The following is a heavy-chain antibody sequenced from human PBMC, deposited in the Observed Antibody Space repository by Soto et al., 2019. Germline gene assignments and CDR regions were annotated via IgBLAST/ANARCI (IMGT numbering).Heavy chain of an antibody. CDR3: ARDKGYYDF. V-gene: IGHV1-18*01. CDR1: GYTFSSYS. J-gene: IGHJ4*02. Sequence: QIQMVQSGAEVKQPGASVKISCKTSGYTFSSYSINWVRQAPGQGLEWMAWISTTSGNTHYAERVQGRVTVTLDKSARTAFMEMWGLTSDDTAVYFCARDKGYYDFWGQGTLVTVPS. CDR2: ISTTSGNT.